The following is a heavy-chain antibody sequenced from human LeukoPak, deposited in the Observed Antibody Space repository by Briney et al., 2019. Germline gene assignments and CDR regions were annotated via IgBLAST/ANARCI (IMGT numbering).Heavy chain of an antibody. J-gene: IGHJ3*02. V-gene: IGHV1-2*02. D-gene: IGHD1-26*01. CDR2: INPNSGGT. CDR3: ARDLQSGGFDAFDI. CDR1: GYTFTGYY. Sequence: ASVKVSCKASGYTFTGYYMHWVRQAPGQGLEWMGWINPNSGGTNYAQKFQGRVTMTRDTSISTAYVELSRLRSDDTAMYYCARDLQSGGFDAFDIWGQGTMVTVSS.